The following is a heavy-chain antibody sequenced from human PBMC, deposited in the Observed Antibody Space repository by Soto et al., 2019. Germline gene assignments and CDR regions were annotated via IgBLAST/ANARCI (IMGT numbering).Heavy chain of an antibody. D-gene: IGHD2-15*01. CDR2: IYYSGST. Sequence: QVQLQESGPGLVKPSQTLSLTCTVSGGSISSGDYYWSWIRQPPGKGLEWIGYIYYSGSTYYNPSLQSRVTISVDTSKSQFALKLSSVTAADTAVYYCARGRGARYFDYWGQGTLVTVSS. CDR3: ARGRGARYFDY. J-gene: IGHJ4*02. V-gene: IGHV4-30-4*01. CDR1: GGSISSGDYY.